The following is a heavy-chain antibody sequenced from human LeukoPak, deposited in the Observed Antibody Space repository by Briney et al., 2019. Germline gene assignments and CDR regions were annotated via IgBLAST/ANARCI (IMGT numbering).Heavy chain of an antibody. V-gene: IGHV3-30*04. J-gene: IGHJ4*02. CDR2: ISYDGSYK. CDR1: GFTFSRYA. CDR3: ARGARKGDDYGGFFDY. D-gene: IGHD4-23*01. Sequence: GGSLRLSCAASGFTFSRYAMHWVRQAPGKGLEWVAVISYDGSYKYYADSVKGRFTISRDNSKNTLYLQMNSLRAEDTAVYYCARGARKGDDYGGFFDYWGQGTLVTVSP.